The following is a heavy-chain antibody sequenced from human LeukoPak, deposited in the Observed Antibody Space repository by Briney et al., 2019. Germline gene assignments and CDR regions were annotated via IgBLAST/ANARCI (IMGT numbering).Heavy chain of an antibody. J-gene: IGHJ6*02. V-gene: IGHV3-74*01. D-gene: IGHD6-13*01. CDR1: GFTFTNFW. Sequence: GGALRLSREVSGFTFTNFWMHWVRRVPGEGLVWVSRINSDASDTNYADSVKGRFPISRDNARNTLYLPMNSLRADDTAVYYCARSRGFGSTWSHYSGMDVWGQGTTVTVSS. CDR3: ARSRGFGSTWSHYSGMDV. CDR2: INSDASDT.